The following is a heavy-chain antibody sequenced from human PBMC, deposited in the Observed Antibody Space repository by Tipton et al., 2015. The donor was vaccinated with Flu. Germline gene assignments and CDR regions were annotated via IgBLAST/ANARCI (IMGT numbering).Heavy chain of an antibody. V-gene: IGHV4-61*01. Sequence: TLSLTCTVSGGSVSSGSYYWSWIRQPPGKGLEWIGYIYYSGSTNYNPSLKSRVTISVDTSKNQFSLKLSSVTAAGTAVYYCAREPITGTAYGMDVWGQGTTVTVSS. J-gene: IGHJ6*02. D-gene: IGHD1/OR15-1a*01. CDR3: AREPITGTAYGMDV. CDR1: GGSVSSGSYY. CDR2: IYYSGST.